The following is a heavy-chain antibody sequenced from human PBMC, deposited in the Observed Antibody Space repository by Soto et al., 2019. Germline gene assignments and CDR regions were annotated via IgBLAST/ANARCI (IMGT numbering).Heavy chain of an antibody. D-gene: IGHD5-12*01. J-gene: IGHJ4*02. CDR2: INHSGST. CDR1: GGSFSGYY. Sequence: PSETLSLTCAVYGGSFSGYYWSWIRQPPGKGLEWMGEINHSGSTNYNPSLKSRVTISVDTSKNQFSLKLSSVTAADTAVYYCARGSSRWLQYLYFDYWGQGTLVTVLL. V-gene: IGHV4-34*01. CDR3: ARGSSRWLQYLYFDY.